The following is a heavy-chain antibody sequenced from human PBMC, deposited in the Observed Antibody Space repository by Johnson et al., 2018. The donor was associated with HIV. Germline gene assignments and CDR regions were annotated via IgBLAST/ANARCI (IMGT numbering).Heavy chain of an antibody. CDR2: MSYDGSHK. D-gene: IGHD6-6*01. V-gene: IGHV3-30*04. Sequence: QVQLVESGGGVVQPGGSLRLSCAASGFTFRNYAMHWVHQAPGKGLEWVTVMSYDGSHKYSGDSVKGRFTISRDNSKNTLYLQMRSLRTEDTAVYYCARGNWKYGSSAFAFEIWGQGTVVTVSS. CDR1: GFTFRNYA. CDR3: ARGNWKYGSSAFAFEI. J-gene: IGHJ3*02.